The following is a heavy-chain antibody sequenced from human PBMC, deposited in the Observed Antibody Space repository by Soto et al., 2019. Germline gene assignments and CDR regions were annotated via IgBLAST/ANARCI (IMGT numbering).Heavy chain of an antibody. Sequence: QMQLQESGPGLVKPSATLSLTCTVSGGSISRNSYYWGWIRQPPGKGLEWIGSIYYSGSTYYNPSRKRRVTISVETSTYQFSLKLRSVSAADTAGYYCARNDWNGVDYWGEGALVSVS. D-gene: IGHD1-1*01. CDR3: ARNDWNGVDY. CDR1: GGSISRNSYY. V-gene: IGHV4-39*07. J-gene: IGHJ4*02. CDR2: IYYSGST.